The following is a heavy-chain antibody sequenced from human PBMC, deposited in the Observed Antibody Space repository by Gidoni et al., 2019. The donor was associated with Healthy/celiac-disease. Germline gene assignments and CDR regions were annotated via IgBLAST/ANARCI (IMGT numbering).Heavy chain of an antibody. CDR1: GYSVTSYW. D-gene: IGHD6-19*01. Sequence: EVQLVQSGAEVKKPGESLKISCKGSGYSVTSYWIGWVRQMPGKGLEWMGIIYPGDSDTRYSPSFQGQVTISADKSISTAYLQWSSLKASDTAMYYCARPRGKYSSGLAAFDIWGQGTMVTVSS. CDR2: IYPGDSDT. CDR3: ARPRGKYSSGLAAFDI. J-gene: IGHJ3*02. V-gene: IGHV5-51*01.